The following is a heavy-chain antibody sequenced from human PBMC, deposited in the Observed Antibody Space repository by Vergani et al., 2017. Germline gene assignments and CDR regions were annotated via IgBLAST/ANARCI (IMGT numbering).Heavy chain of an antibody. CDR1: GFTFSACP. J-gene: IGHJ4*02. CDR2: ISARYPST. D-gene: IGHD3-22*01. V-gene: IGHV3-23*01. CDR3: ARLSYDTTPYLQGGYDC. Sequence: EVQLLQSGGGVIQPGGSVRHSCAASGFTFSACPMTWVRQAPGKGLEWVSAISARYPSTYYADSVKGRFTISRDNSKNMLYLQMNSLRAEDTAVYYCARLSYDTTPYLQGGYDCWGQGTLVSVSS.